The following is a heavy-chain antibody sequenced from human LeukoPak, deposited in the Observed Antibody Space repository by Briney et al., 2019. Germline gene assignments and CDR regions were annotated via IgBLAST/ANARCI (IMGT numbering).Heavy chain of an antibody. J-gene: IGHJ4*02. D-gene: IGHD3-3*01. CDR1: GDSLSTSGYY. CDR3: ARVRDDYFFDY. Sequence: SETLSLTCIVSGDSLSTSGYYWSWIRQHPGTGLEWIAYIHYIGNTYYHPSLESRVTMSVYTSSNQFSLNAASVTAADTAIYYCARVRDDYFFDYWGQGILVTVSS. V-gene: IGHV4-31*03. CDR2: IHYIGNT.